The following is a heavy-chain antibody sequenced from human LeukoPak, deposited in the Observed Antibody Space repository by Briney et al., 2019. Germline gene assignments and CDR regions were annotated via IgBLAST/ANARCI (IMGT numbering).Heavy chain of an antibody. Sequence: GGSLRLSCAASGFTFSSYAMSWVRQAPGKGLEWVSAISGSGGRTYYADSVKGRFTISRDNSKNTLYLQMNSLRAEDTAVYYCANSYGARAGLDYWGQGTLVTVSS. J-gene: IGHJ4*02. V-gene: IGHV3-23*01. CDR1: GFTFSSYA. CDR2: ISGSGGRT. CDR3: ANSYGARAGLDY. D-gene: IGHD4-17*01.